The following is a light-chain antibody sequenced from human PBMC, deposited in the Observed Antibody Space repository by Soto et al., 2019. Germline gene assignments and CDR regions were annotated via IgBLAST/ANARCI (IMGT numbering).Light chain of an antibody. V-gene: IGKV1-5*01. Sequence: DIQMTQSPSTLSASVGDRVTITCRASQTISNWLAWYQQKPGKAPKLLIYDSSTLETGVPPRFSGSGSGTQFTLTISSLQPDDAATYYCQQYDSDPHTFGQGTRLQIK. CDR3: QQYDSDPHT. CDR1: QTISNW. CDR2: DSS. J-gene: IGKJ2*01.